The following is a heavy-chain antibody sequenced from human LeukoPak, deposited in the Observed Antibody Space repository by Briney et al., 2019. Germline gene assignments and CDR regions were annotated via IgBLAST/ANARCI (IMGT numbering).Heavy chain of an antibody. CDR3: ARDYSYSYDQ. V-gene: IGHV3-48*01. J-gene: IGHJ4*02. Sequence: DSVKGRFTISRDNAGNSLYLQMNSLRPEDTAVYYCARDYSYSYDQWGQGTLVTVSS. D-gene: IGHD3-10*01.